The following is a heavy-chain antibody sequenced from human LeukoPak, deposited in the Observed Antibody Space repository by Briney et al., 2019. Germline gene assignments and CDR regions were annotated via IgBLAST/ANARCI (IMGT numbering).Heavy chain of an antibody. CDR3: ARGLDAAAGLANFDY. CDR2: ISGYNGNT. Sequence: ASAKVSCKASGYSFSYFGINWVRQAPGQGLEWMGWISGYNGNTNYAQKSEGRLTLTTDTATSTVYMELRNLRSDDTAVYYCARGLDAAAGLANFDYWGQGTLVTVSS. D-gene: IGHD6-25*01. CDR1: GYSFSYFG. V-gene: IGHV1-18*01. J-gene: IGHJ4*02.